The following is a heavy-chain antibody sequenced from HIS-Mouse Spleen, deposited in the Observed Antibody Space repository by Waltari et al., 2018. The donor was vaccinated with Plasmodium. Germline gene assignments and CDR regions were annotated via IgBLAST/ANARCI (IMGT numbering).Heavy chain of an antibody. Sequence: QVQLQQWGAGLLKPSDTLSLTCAVSGGSFSGYYWSWIRQPPGKGLEWIGEINHSGSTNYNPSLKSRVTISVDTSKNQFSLKLSSVTAADTAVYYCARGDYGGNSFFDYWGQGTLVTVSS. CDR3: ARGDYGGNSFFDY. CDR1: GGSFSGYY. J-gene: IGHJ4*02. CDR2: INHSGST. D-gene: IGHD4-17*01. V-gene: IGHV4-34*01.